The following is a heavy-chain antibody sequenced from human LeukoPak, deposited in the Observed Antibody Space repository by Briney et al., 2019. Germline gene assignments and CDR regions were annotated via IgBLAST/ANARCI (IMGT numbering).Heavy chain of an antibody. J-gene: IGHJ5*02. D-gene: IGHD1-20*01. Sequence: ASVKVSCKASGYTFTSYYMHWVRQAPGQGLEWMGWISAYNGNTNYAQKLQGRVTMTTDTSTSTAYMELRSLRSDDTAVYYCARTDNWNDPWFDPWGQGTLVTVSS. CDR1: GYTFTSYY. V-gene: IGHV1-18*04. CDR3: ARTDNWNDPWFDP. CDR2: ISAYNGNT.